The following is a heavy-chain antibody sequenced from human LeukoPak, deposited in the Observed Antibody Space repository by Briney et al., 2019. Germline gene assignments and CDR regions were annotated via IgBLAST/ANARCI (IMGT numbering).Heavy chain of an antibody. V-gene: IGHV3-66*04. CDR3: GGRRASPSDSSSFHYPYDY. J-gene: IGHJ4*02. D-gene: IGHD6-13*01. Sequence: GGSLRLSCAVSGLSVSASHMAWVRQAPGKGLEWVSLIYGDGKTEYIDSVKDRFIISRDTPKNSLLLHISALRVEDTATYRCGGRRASPSDSSSFHYPYDYWGQGTPVIVSS. CDR2: IYGDGKT. CDR1: GLSVSASH.